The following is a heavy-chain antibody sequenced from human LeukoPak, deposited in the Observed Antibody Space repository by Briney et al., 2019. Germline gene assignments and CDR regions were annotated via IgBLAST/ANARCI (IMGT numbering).Heavy chain of an antibody. CDR2: ISGSGGST. D-gene: IGHD3-22*01. Sequence: GGSLRLSCAASGFTVSSNYMSWVRQAPGKGLEWVSAISGSGGSTYYADSVKGRFTISRDNSKNTLYLQMNSLRAEDTAVYYCAKDHPYYYDSSGYSPFDYWGQGTLVTVSS. J-gene: IGHJ4*02. CDR1: GFTVSSNY. CDR3: AKDHPYYYDSSGYSPFDY. V-gene: IGHV3-23*01.